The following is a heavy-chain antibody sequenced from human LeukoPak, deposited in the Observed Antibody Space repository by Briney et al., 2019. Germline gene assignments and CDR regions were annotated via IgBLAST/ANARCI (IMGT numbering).Heavy chain of an antibody. CDR3: ARERQGTEFDY. J-gene: IGHJ4*02. CDR1: GFTFSSYE. V-gene: IGHV3-48*03. D-gene: IGHD1-7*01. Sequence: PGGSLRLSCAASGFTFSSYEMNWVRQAPGKGLEWVSYISSSGNTIYYADSVRGRFTISRDNAKNSLYLQMNSLRAEDTADYYCARERQGTEFDYWGQGTLVTVSS. CDR2: ISSSGNTI.